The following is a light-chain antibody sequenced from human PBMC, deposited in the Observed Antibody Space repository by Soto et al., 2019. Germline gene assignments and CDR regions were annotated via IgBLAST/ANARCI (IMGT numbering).Light chain of an antibody. CDR1: QSVDND. Sequence: ETVMTQSPATLSVSPGDIATLSCRASQSVDNDLAWYQQKPGQPPRRLIYDASTRATVIPARFSGSQSGTEVTLTISSLLSDDFAVYACQQYNNWPLTFGGGTKVEL. CDR3: QQYNNWPLT. CDR2: DAS. V-gene: IGKV3D-15*01. J-gene: IGKJ4*01.